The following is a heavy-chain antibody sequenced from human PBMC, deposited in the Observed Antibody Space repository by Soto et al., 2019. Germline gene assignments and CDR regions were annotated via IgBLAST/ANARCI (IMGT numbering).Heavy chain of an antibody. Sequence: SVKVSCKASGGTFSRYSITWVRQAPGHGLEWIGRIIPIFGIASYAQKFQGRVTITADESTSTAYMELSSLRSDDTAVYYCARFGGYIVVVPAAQSSYGMDVWGQGTTVTVSS. V-gene: IGHV1-69*02. CDR1: GGTFSRYS. CDR3: ARFGGYIVVVPAAQSSYGMDV. J-gene: IGHJ6*02. D-gene: IGHD2-2*01. CDR2: IIPIFGIA.